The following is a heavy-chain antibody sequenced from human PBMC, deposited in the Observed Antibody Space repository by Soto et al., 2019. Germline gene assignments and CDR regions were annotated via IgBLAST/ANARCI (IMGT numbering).Heavy chain of an antibody. CDR3: AGGGTAAGGRGVDY. CDR2: IIPIFGTA. D-gene: IGHD6-13*01. Sequence: QVQLVQSGAEVKKPGSSVKVSCKASGGTFSSYAISWVRQAPGQGLEWMGGIIPIFGTANYAQKFQGRVTVTADESTSTAYMELSSLRSGDTAVYYCAGGGTAAGGRGVDYWGQGTLVTVSS. J-gene: IGHJ4*02. CDR1: GGTFSSYA. V-gene: IGHV1-69*12.